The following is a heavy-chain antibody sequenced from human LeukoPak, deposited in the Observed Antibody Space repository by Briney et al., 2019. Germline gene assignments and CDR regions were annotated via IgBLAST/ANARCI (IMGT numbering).Heavy chain of an antibody. CDR3: ARENWVFDY. D-gene: IGHD7-27*01. CDR1: GYSISSGYH. CDR2: VYRSGST. Sequence: SETLSLTCVVSGYSISSGYHWGWIRQPPGEGLEWIGSVYRSGSTYYNPSLKSRVTISVDTSKNQISLKVRSVTAADTAVYYCARENWVFDYWGQGVLVTVSS. V-gene: IGHV4-38-2*02. J-gene: IGHJ4*02.